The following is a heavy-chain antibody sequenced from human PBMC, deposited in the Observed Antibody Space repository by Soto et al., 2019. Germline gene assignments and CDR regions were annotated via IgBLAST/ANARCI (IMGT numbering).Heavy chain of an antibody. Sequence: KLSETLSLTCAVSGGSFSGYYWSWIRQPPGKGLEWIGEIIHTGSTNYNPSLKSRITISVDTSKKQFSLKLSSVTAADTAVYYCARVGQPPSDYWGQGTLVTVSS. V-gene: IGHV4-34*12. J-gene: IGHJ4*02. CDR2: IIHTGST. CDR1: GGSFSGYY. CDR3: ARVGQPPSDY. D-gene: IGHD2-2*01.